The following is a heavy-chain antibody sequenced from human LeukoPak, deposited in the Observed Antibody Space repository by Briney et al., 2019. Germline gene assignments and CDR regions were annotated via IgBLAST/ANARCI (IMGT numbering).Heavy chain of an antibody. J-gene: IGHJ6*03. D-gene: IGHD3-22*01. CDR1: GGSISSSSYY. CDR2: IYHSGST. Sequence: PSETLSLTCTVSGGSISSSSYYWGWIRQPPGKGLEWIGSIYHSGSTYYNPSLKSRVTISVDTSKNQFSLKLSSVTAADTAVYYCARVANYDSSGYYYNYYYYMDVWGKGTTVTVSS. CDR3: ARVANYDSSGYYYNYYYYMDV. V-gene: IGHV4-39*07.